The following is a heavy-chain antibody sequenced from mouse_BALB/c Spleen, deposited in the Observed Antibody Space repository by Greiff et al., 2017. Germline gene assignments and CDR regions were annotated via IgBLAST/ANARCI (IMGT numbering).Heavy chain of an antibody. D-gene: IGHD2-4*01. CDR1: GFSLTSYG. CDR3: AREGGLRPSY. CDR2: IWAGGST. V-gene: IGHV2-9*02. Sequence: VKLVESGPGLVAPSQSLSITCTVSGFSLTSYGVHWVRQPPGKGLEWLGVIWAGGSTNYNSALMSRLSISKDNSKSQVFLKMNSLQTDDTAMYYCAREGGLRPSYWGQGTLVTVSA. J-gene: IGHJ3*01.